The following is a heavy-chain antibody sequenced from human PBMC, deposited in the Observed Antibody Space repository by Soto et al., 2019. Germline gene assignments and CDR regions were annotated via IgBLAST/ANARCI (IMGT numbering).Heavy chain of an antibody. Sequence: GESLKISCKRSGYSFTSYWIGWVRQMPGKGLEWMGIIYPGDSDTRYSPSFQGQVTMTTDTSTSTAYMELRSLRSDDTAVYYCARDGAFTPSNPDAFDIWGQGTMVTVSS. CDR1: GYSFTSYW. CDR3: ARDGAFTPSNPDAFDI. V-gene: IGHV5-51*01. J-gene: IGHJ3*02. CDR2: IYPGDSDT. D-gene: IGHD2-15*01.